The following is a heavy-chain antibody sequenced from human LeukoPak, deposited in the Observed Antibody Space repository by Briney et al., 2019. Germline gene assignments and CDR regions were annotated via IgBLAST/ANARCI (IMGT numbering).Heavy chain of an antibody. J-gene: IGHJ4*02. D-gene: IGHD6-13*01. CDR1: GFTFSNFW. Sequence: GGSLRLSCTASGFTFSNFWMGWVRQVPGKGLVWVSRINSDGSGTTYADSVKGRFTISRDNAKNTLYLQMNSLRAEDTAVYHCARVTSRTPAAGIDYWGQGTLVTVSS. CDR3: ARVTSRTPAAGIDY. V-gene: IGHV3-74*01. CDR2: INSDGSGT.